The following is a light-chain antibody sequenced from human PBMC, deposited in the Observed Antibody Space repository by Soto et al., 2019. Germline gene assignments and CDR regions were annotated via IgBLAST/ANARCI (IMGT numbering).Light chain of an antibody. Sequence: AIRMTQSPSSLSASTGDRVTITCRASQGISSYLAWYQQKPGKAPKLLIYAASTLQSGVPSRFSGSGSGTDFTLTISCLQSEDFATYYCQQYYSYPQYTFGQGTKVDI. J-gene: IGKJ2*01. CDR3: QQYYSYPQYT. V-gene: IGKV1-8*01. CDR1: QGISSY. CDR2: AAS.